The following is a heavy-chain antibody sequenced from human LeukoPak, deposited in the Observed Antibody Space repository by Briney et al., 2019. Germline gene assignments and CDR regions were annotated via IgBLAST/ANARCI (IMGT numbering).Heavy chain of an antibody. CDR1: GFTFSSYS. D-gene: IGHD6-19*01. Sequence: KAGGSLRLSCAASGFTFSSYSMNWVRQAPGKGLEWVSSISSSSNYIYYTDSVKGRFTISRDKAKNSLYLQMNSLRAEDTAVYYCAKSSNSGWYYFDYWGQGTLVTVSS. CDR2: ISSSSNYI. CDR3: AKSSNSGWYYFDY. V-gene: IGHV3-21*01. J-gene: IGHJ4*02.